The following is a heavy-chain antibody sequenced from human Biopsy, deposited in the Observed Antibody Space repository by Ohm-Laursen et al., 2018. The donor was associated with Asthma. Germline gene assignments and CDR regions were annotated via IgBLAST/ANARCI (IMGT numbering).Heavy chain of an antibody. CDR1: GGSISVSNW. D-gene: IGHD3-22*01. V-gene: IGHV4-4*02. Sequence: SDTLSLTCDVSGGSISVSNWWSWVRQPPGRGLEWIGQIYHLGNANYNPSLKSRVTMSVDKSENQFSLKLTSVTAADTAVYFCARRWRSYDSSNYYLDQWGQGTLVTVSS. CDR3: ARRWRSYDSSNYYLDQ. CDR2: IYHLGNA. J-gene: IGHJ4*02.